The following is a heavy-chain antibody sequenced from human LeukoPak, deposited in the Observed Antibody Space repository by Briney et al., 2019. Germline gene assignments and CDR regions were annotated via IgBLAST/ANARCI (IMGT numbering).Heavy chain of an antibody. CDR2: IKQDGSEK. J-gene: IGHJ6*02. Sequence: GSLRLSCAASGFTFSSYWMSWVRQAPGKGLEWVANIKQDGSEKYYVDSVKGRFTISRDNAKNSLYLQMNSLRAEDTAVYYCASSGPTISSSWPCMDVWGQGTTVTVSS. V-gene: IGHV3-7*01. CDR1: GFTFSSYW. D-gene: IGHD6-13*01. CDR3: ASSGPTISSSWPCMDV.